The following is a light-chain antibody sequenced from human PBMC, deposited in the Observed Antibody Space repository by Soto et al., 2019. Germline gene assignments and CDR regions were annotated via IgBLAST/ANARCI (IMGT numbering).Light chain of an antibody. CDR3: QSYDSSPSGYV. Sequence: QSVLTQPPSVSGAPGQRVTISCTGSGSNIGAGYDVHWYQQLPGTAPKLLIFANIIRPSGVPDRFSGSKSGTSASLAITGLRAEDEADYYCQSYDSSPSGYVFGTGTKVT. CDR2: ANI. V-gene: IGLV1-40*01. J-gene: IGLJ1*01. CDR1: GSNIGAGYD.